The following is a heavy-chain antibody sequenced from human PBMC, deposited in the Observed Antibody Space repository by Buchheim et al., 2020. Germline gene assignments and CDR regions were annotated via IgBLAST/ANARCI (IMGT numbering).Heavy chain of an antibody. V-gene: IGHV1-69*04. D-gene: IGHD3-3*02. J-gene: IGHJ4*02. CDR2: IIPILGIA. Sequence: QVQLVQSGAEVKKPGSSVKVSCKASGGTFSSYAISWVRQAPGQGLEWMGRIIPILGIANYAQKFQGSVTITADKSPSTAYMELSSLRSEDTAVYYCARNLDKTFLPDYWGQGTL. CDR3: ARNLDKTFLPDY. CDR1: GGTFSSYA.